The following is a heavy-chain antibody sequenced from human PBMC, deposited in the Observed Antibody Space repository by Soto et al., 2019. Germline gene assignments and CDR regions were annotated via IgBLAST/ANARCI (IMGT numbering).Heavy chain of an antibody. Sequence: QVQLVESGGGVVQPGRSLRLSCAASGFTFSNYGMHWVRQAPGKGLEWVAVISYHGSDKYYADSVKGRFTISRDNSKNKLYLQMESLRAEDKAVYYCAKDHLTATVTTVGYWGQGTLVTVSS. V-gene: IGHV3-30*18. CDR1: GFTFSNYG. CDR2: ISYHGSDK. J-gene: IGHJ4*02. CDR3: AKDHLTATVTTVGY. D-gene: IGHD4-17*01.